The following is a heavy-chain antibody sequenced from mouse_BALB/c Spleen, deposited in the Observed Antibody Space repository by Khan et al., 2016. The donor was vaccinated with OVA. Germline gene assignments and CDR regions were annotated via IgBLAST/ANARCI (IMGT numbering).Heavy chain of an antibody. CDR3: ARGGKGVFAY. V-gene: IGHV5-15*02. CDR1: GFTFSDYG. CDR2: VSSLAYNF. Sequence: EVELVESGGGLVQPGGSRKLSCAAPGFTFSDYGMAWVRQAPGKGPAWVAFVSSLAYNFYYADTVTGRFTLPRENAKNTLYLETSSLRSEDTAMYYCARGGKGVFAYWGQGTLVTVSA. J-gene: IGHJ3*01.